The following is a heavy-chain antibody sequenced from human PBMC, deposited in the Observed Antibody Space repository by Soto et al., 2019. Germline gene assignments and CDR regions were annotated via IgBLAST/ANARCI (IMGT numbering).Heavy chain of an antibody. CDR1: SDSISGHC. D-gene: IGHD3-9*01. J-gene: IGHJ4*02. CDR2: IYSSGET. Sequence: KPSETLSLTCTVSSDSISGHCWTWIRQPAGKGLEWIGRIYSSGETNYNPSLTGRVIMSLDTSKNQFSLNLTSVTAEDTAVYYCARASQCKSYFDCFAWLDYWGQGTMVTVSS. CDR3: ARASQCKSYFDCFAWLDY. V-gene: IGHV4-4*07.